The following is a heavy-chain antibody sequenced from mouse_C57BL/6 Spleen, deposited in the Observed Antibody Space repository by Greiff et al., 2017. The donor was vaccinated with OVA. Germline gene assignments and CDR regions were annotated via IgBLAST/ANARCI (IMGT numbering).Heavy chain of an antibody. J-gene: IGHJ2*01. Sequence: VQLQQSGAELVRPGASVTLSCKASGYTFTDYEMHWVKQTPVHGLEWIGAIDPENGDTEYASKFQGKATITADTSSNTAYLQLSSLTSEDTAVYYCTTGLTTVVARGDYWGQGTTLTVSS. CDR2: IDPENGDT. CDR3: TTGLTTVVARGDY. V-gene: IGHV1-15*01. D-gene: IGHD1-1*01. CDR1: GYTFTDYE.